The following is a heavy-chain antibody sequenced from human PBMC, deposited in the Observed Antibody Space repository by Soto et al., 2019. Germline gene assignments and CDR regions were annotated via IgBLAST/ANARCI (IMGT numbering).Heavy chain of an antibody. V-gene: IGHV3-11*05. CDR2: SSNSGTFT. CDR1: GFSISDHY. CDR3: ARDRGYDAHDYYYNAMDV. D-gene: IGHD2-15*01. Sequence: QVQLVESGGGLVKPGGSLRLTCAASGFSISDHYMSWIRQAPGKGLEWVSYSSNSGTFTKYADSVKGRFSISRDNAKNSLYLEINSLRGEDTAIYYCARDRGYDAHDYYYNAMDVWGQGTTVTVSS. J-gene: IGHJ6*02.